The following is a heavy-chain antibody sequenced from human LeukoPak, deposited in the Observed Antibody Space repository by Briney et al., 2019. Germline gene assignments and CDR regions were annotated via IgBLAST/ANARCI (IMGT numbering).Heavy chain of an antibody. CDR3: ARNGDSPGIYYYYYYMDV. J-gene: IGHJ6*03. Sequence: SETLSLTCAVSGYSISSGYYWGWIRQPPGKGLEWIGSIYHSGSTYYNPSLKSRVTISVDTSKNQFSLKLSSVTAADTAVYYCARNGDSPGIYYYYYYMDVWGKGTTVTVSS. CDR1: GYSISSGYY. CDR2: IYHSGST. D-gene: IGHD6-13*01. V-gene: IGHV4-38-2*01.